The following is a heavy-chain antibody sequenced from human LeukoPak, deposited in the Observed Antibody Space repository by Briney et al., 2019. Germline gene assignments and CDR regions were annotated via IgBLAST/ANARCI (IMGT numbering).Heavy chain of an antibody. J-gene: IGHJ6*04. Sequence: GGSLRLSCAASGFTFSSYGMHWVRQAPGKGLEWVAVISYDGSNKYYADSVKGRFTISRDNSKNTLYLQMNSLRAEDTAVYYCAKGVYCSGGSCYSYYYYGMDVWGKGTTVTGSS. V-gene: IGHV3-30*18. CDR3: AKGVYCSGGSCYSYYYYGMDV. CDR1: GFTFSSYG. CDR2: ISYDGSNK. D-gene: IGHD2-15*01.